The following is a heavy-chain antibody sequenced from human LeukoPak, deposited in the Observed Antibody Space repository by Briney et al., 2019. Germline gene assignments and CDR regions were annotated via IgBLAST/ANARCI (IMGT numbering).Heavy chain of an antibody. CDR2: ISDIGST. Sequence: PSETLSLTCTVSGDSISSYYWSWIRQPPGKGLEWIAYISDIGSTYYNPSLKSRVTISVDTSKNQFSLKLSSVTAADTAVYYCARLEGGGLFAYWGQGTLVTVSS. CDR3: ARLEGGGLFAY. J-gene: IGHJ4*02. D-gene: IGHD2-15*01. CDR1: GDSISSYY. V-gene: IGHV4-59*08.